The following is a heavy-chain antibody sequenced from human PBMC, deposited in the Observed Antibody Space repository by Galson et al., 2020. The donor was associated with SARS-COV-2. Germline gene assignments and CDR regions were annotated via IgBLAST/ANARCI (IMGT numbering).Heavy chain of an antibody. D-gene: IGHD2-8*01. Sequence: SETLSLTCTVSGGSISSSSYYWGWIRQPPGKGLEWIGSIYYSGSTYYNPSLKSRVTISVDTSKNQFSLKLSSVTAADTAVYYCAREINGVLNWFDPWGQGTLVTVSS. CDR1: GGSISSSSYY. V-gene: IGHV4-39*07. J-gene: IGHJ5*02. CDR2: IYYSGST. CDR3: AREINGVLNWFDP.